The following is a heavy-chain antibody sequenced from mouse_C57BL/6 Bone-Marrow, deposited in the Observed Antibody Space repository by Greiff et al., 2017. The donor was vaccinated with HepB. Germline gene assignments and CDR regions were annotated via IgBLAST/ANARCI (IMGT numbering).Heavy chain of an antibody. CDR2: IWTGGGT. J-gene: IGHJ4*01. CDR3: ARSPYHYSKGYYAMDY. V-gene: IGHV2-9-1*01. D-gene: IGHD2-5*01. CDR1: GFSLTSYA. Sequence: VQRVESGPGLVAPSQSLSITCTVSGFSLTSYAISWVRQPPGKGLEWLGVIWTGGGTNYNSALKSRLSISKDNSKSQVFLKMNSLQTDDTARYYCARSPYHYSKGYYAMDYWGQGTSVTVSS.